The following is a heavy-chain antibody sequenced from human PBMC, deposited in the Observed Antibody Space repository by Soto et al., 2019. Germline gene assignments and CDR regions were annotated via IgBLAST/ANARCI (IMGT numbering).Heavy chain of an antibody. Sequence: QVPLVQSGAEVKKPGASVKVSCKASGYTFTSYDINWVRQATGQGLERMGWMNPNSGNTGYARKFQGRVTMTRNTSIRTAYMALSSLISEYTAVYYCARSTNDYGDRHWGQGTLVTVSS. V-gene: IGHV1-8*01. J-gene: IGHJ4*02. CDR3: ARSTNDYGDRH. D-gene: IGHD4-17*01. CDR1: GYTFTSYD. CDR2: MNPNSGNT.